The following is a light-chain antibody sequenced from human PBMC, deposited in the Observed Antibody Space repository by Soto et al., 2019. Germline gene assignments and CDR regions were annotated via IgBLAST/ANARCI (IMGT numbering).Light chain of an antibody. J-gene: IGLJ1*01. CDR1: SSDVGYNF. CDR2: DVN. CDR3: SSYIGSSTYV. V-gene: IGLV2-14*03. Sequence: QSALTQPASVSGSPGQSITIACTGTSSDVGYNFVSWYQHYPGKAPKLLISDVNYRPSGVSNRFSGSTSGNTASLTISGLQAEDEADYYCSSYIGSSTYVFGTGTKVTVL.